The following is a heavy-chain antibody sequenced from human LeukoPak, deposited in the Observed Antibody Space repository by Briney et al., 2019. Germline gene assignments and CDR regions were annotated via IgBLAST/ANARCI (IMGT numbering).Heavy chain of an antibody. CDR3: AKGNWGERLDWYLDL. CDR1: GFTFSNYD. Sequence: PGGSLRLSCAASGFTFSNYDMSWVRQAPGSGLEWVSGITGSGGSTYYADSVKGRFTISRDNSKTTLYLQMNSLRAEDTAVYYCAKGNWGERLDWYLDLWGRGTLVTVSS. V-gene: IGHV3-23*01. J-gene: IGHJ2*01. CDR2: ITGSGGST. D-gene: IGHD1-26*01.